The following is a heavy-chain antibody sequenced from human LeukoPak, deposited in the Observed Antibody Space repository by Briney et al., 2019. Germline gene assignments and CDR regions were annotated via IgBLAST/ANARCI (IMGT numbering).Heavy chain of an antibody. CDR2: IIPIFGTA. Sequence: SVNLSCKASGGTFSSYAISWVRQAPGQGLEWMGGIIPIFGTANYAQKFQGRVTITADESTSTAYMELSSLRSEDTAVYYCAREGAIAVGATIADCGQGSPVTVSS. V-gene: IGHV1-69*13. J-gene: IGHJ1*01. CDR1: GGTFSSYA. D-gene: IGHD1-26*01. CDR3: AREGAIAVGATIAD.